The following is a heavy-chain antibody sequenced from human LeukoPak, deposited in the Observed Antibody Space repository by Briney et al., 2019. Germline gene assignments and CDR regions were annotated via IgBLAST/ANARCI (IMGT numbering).Heavy chain of an antibody. D-gene: IGHD3-22*01. CDR2: ISRSANTI. Sequence: PGGSLRLSCAAPGFTFSSYEMNWVRQAPGNGLEWVSYISRSANTIYYADSVKGRFTISRDNAKNSLYLQMNSLRAEDTAVYYCATRGYYYDSGGYSYFDYWGQGTLVTVSS. CDR1: GFTFSSYE. V-gene: IGHV3-48*03. CDR3: ATRGYYYDSGGYSYFDY. J-gene: IGHJ4*02.